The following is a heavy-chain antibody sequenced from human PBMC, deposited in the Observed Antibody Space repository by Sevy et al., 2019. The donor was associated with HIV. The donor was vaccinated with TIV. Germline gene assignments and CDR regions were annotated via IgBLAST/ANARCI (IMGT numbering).Heavy chain of an antibody. J-gene: IGHJ4*02. CDR1: GFTFPIYS. D-gene: IGHD2-8*01. CDR3: ARVAVEYCTNDCYHRFDH. V-gene: IGHV3-30*03. CDR2: ISYDGNYK. Sequence: GGSLRLSCVASGFTFPIYSVLWVRQAPGKGLEWLTLISYDGNYKYYADSVKGRFTISRDNSNNNLYLQMSSLRVEDTALYFGARVAVEYCTNDCYHRFDHWGLGTLVTVSS.